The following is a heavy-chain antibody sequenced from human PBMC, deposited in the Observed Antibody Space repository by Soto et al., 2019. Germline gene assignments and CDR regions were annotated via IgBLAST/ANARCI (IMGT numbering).Heavy chain of an antibody. D-gene: IGHD1-26*01. Sequence: SETLSLTCTVSGGSISSGGYYWSWIRQHPGKGLEWIGYIYYSGSTYYNQSLKSRVTISVDTSKNQFSLKLRSVTAADTAVYYCAHDSHGGNTYFDLWGQGALVTVSS. CDR2: IYYSGST. CDR1: GGSISSGGYY. V-gene: IGHV4-31*03. CDR3: AHDSHGGNTYFDL. J-gene: IGHJ4*02.